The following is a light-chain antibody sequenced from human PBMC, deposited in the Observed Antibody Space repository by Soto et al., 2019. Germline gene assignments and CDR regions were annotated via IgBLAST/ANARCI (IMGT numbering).Light chain of an antibody. V-gene: IGKV1-5*01. CDR3: QQYETFSGT. Sequence: DIQMTQSPSTLSASVGDTVTVTCRASQSVSGWLAWYQRKPGEAPKLLIYDASALTRGVPSRFSGSGSGTKFTPTIASLQPDDFATYYCQQYETFSGTFGPGTKVDIK. CDR2: DAS. J-gene: IGKJ1*01. CDR1: QSVSGW.